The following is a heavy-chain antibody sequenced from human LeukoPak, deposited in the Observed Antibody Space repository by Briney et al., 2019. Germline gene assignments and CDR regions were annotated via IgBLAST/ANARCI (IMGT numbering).Heavy chain of an antibody. CDR1: RGSISSYY. Sequence: SETLSLTCTVSRGSISSYYWSWIRQPPGKGLEWIGYIYYSGSTNYNPSLKSRVTISVDTSKNQFSLKLSSVTAADTAVYYCARLLHRDGYDYLYYFDYWGQGTLVTVSS. CDR3: ARLLHRDGYDYLYYFDY. D-gene: IGHD5-24*01. J-gene: IGHJ4*02. CDR2: IYYSGST. V-gene: IGHV4-59*08.